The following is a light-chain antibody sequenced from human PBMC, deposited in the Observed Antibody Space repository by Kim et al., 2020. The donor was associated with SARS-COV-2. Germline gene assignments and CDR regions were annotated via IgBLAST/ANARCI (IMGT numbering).Light chain of an antibody. CDR1: SSDVGGYNY. CDR2: DVS. CDR3: SSYTSSSTRV. J-gene: IGLJ1*01. Sequence: GQSLTISCTGTSSDVGGYNYVSWYQQHPGKAPKRMIYDVSNRPSGVSNRFSGTKSGNTASLTISGLQAEDEADYYCSSYTSSSTRVFGTGTKVTVL. V-gene: IGLV2-14*03.